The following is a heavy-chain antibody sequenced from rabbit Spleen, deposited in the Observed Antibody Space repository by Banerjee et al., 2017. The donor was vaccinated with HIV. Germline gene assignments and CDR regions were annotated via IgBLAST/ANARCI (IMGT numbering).Heavy chain of an antibody. CDR3: VRDQAGDAGYGPWYFNL. Sequence: QEQLEESGGGLVKPEGSLTLTCKASGFSFSDKDVMCWVRQAPGKGLEWIACINIVTGKSVYASWAKGRFVMSRTSSTTVTLQMTSLTAADTATYFCVRDQAGDAGYGPWYFNLWGQGTLVPS. V-gene: IGHV1S45*01. D-gene: IGHD4-2*01. CDR2: INIVTGKS. J-gene: IGHJ4*01. CDR1: GFSFSDKDV.